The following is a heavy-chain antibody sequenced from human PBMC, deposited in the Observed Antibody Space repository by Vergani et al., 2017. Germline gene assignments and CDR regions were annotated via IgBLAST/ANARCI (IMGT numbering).Heavy chain of an antibody. CDR3: ARMGGYDEGDAFRIGYFDS. CDR2: IYSTGST. V-gene: IGHV4-31*03. CDR1: GDSISSGVYY. D-gene: IGHD3-22*01. Sequence: QVQLQESGPGLVKPSQTLSLTCSVSGDSISSGVYYWNWIRQHPGKGLEWIGYIYSTGSTHHNPSLRGRINMSVDTSKNQFSLKLNSVTAADTAMYYCARMGGYDEGDAFRIGYFDSWGPGILVTVSS. J-gene: IGHJ4*02.